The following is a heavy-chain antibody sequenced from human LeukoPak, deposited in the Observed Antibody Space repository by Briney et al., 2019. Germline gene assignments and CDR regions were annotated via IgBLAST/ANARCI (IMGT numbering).Heavy chain of an antibody. CDR3: GRDCSSSSCSMDV. CDR2: INQEGSEK. J-gene: IGHJ6*04. V-gene: IGHV3-7*03. CDR1: GFTFSSYW. D-gene: IGHD2-2*01. Sequence: GGSLRLSCAASGFTFSSYWMSWVRQAAGKGLEWVSNINQEGSEKYYVDSVKGRFTMSRDKAKNSLYLKMNSLRAEDTAVYYCGRDCSSSSCSMDVWGKGTTVTVSS.